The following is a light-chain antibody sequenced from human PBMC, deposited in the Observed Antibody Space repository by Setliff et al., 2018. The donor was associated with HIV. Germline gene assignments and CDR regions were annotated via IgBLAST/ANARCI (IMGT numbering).Light chain of an antibody. CDR1: SSDVGGYNY. V-gene: IGLV2-8*01. J-gene: IGLJ1*01. CDR2: EVS. Sequence: QSALTQPPSASGSPGQSVTISCTGTSSDVGGYNYVSWYQQHPDKAPKLMISEVSKRPSGVPDRFSGSKSGNTASLTVSGLQAEDEDDYYCSSYAGSNSYVFGTGTKV. CDR3: SSYAGSNSYV.